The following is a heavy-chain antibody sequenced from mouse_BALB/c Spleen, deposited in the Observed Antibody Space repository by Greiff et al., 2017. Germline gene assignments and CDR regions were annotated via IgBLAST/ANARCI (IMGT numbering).Heavy chain of an antibody. CDR3: ARWAIYDGYTWFAY. CDR1: GYTFTSYI. J-gene: IGHJ3*01. D-gene: IGHD2-3*01. Sequence: VQLQQSGPELVKPGASVKMSCKASGYTFTSYIMHWVKQKPGQGLEWIGYINPYNDGTKYNEKFKGKATLTSDKSSSTAYMELSSLTSEDSAVYYCARWAIYDGYTWFAYWGQGTLVTVSA. CDR2: INPYNDGT. V-gene: IGHV1-14*01.